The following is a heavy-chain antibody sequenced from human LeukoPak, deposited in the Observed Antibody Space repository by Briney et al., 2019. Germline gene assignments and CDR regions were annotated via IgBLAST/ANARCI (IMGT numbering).Heavy chain of an antibody. D-gene: IGHD6-6*01. V-gene: IGHV3-7*01. J-gene: IGHJ4*02. Sequence: GGSLRLSCAASGFTFSNYWMSWVSQAPGKGLEWVANIKQDGSEKYYVDSVKGRFTISRDNAKNSLYLQMNSLTTEDTAVYYCARDYRSSSGRSIDYWGQGTLVTVSS. CDR3: ARDYRSSSGRSIDY. CDR1: GFTFSNYW. CDR2: IKQDGSEK.